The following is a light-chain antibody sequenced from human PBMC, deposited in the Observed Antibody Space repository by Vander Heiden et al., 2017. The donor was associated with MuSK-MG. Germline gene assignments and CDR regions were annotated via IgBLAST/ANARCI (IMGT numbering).Light chain of an antibody. CDR2: GAS. Sequence: EIVMTQSPATLSVSLGAWATLSCRASQNVNSNLAWYQQKPGQAPRLVIYGASTRATGIPARFTASGSGTEFTLTMSSLKSEDFAVYSCLQDTDWAPRLGGEVSARIT. CDR1: QNVNSN. CDR3: LQDTDWAPRLGGEVSARIT. J-gene: IGKJ5*01. V-gene: IGKV3-15*01.